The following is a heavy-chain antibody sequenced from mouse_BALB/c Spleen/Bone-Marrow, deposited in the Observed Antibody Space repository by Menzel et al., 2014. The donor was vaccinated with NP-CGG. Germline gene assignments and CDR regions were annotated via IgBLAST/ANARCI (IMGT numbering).Heavy chain of an antibody. J-gene: IGHJ4*01. CDR1: GYTFTSYW. Sequence: QVQLQQSGAELAKPGASVKMSCKASGYTFTSYWMHWVKQRPGQGLEWIGYINPSTGYTEYNQKFKDKATLTADKSSSTAYMQLSSPTSEDSAVYYCARPPYYYGSSYDAMDYWGQGTSVTVSS. CDR3: ARPPYYYGSSYDAMDY. D-gene: IGHD1-1*01. V-gene: IGHV1-7*01. CDR2: INPSTGYT.